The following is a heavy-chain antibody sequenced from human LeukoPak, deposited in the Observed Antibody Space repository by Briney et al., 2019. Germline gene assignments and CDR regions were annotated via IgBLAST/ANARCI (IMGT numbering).Heavy chain of an antibody. CDR3: STYYYDSSGYYTQGY. Sequence: GGSLRLSCAASGFTFSSYSMNWVRQAPGKGLEWVSSISSSSSYIYYADSVKGRFTISRDSAKNSLYLQMNSLRAEDTAVYYCSTYYYDSSGYYTQGYWGQGTLVTVSS. CDR2: ISSSSSYI. D-gene: IGHD3-22*01. CDR1: GFTFSSYS. V-gene: IGHV3-21*01. J-gene: IGHJ4*02.